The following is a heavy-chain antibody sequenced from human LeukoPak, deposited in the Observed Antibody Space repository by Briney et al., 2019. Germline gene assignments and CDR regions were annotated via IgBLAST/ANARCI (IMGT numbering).Heavy chain of an antibody. CDR1: GFTFSSYW. Sequence: GGSLRLSCAASGFTFSSYWMSWVRQAPGKGLEWVAKIKQDGSDKYYVDSVKGRFTISRDNAKNSLYLQINSLRAEDTAVYYCARKTVVGSYFDHWGQGTPVTVSS. CDR3: ARKTVVGSYFDH. V-gene: IGHV3-7*03. CDR2: IKQDGSDK. D-gene: IGHD4-23*01. J-gene: IGHJ4*02.